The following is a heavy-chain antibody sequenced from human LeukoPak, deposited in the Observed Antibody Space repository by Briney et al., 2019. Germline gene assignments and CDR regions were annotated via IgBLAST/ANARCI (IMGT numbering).Heavy chain of an antibody. D-gene: IGHD6-19*01. V-gene: IGHV3-30*04. CDR1: GFTFSTYA. CDR2: TTYDGSHQ. J-gene: IGHJ4*02. CDR3: VRDSAPRSGWYIWDD. Sequence: GGSLRLSCAASGFTFSTYAMHWVRQPPGKGLEWVAITTYDGSHQYYADSVKGRFTISRDNSKNTVYLQMNSLRPEDTAVYYCVRDSAPRSGWYIWDDWGQGTLVTVSS.